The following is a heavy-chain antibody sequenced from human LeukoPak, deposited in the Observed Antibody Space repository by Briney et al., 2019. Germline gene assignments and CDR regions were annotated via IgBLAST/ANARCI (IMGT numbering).Heavy chain of an antibody. D-gene: IGHD3-22*01. V-gene: IGHV4-38-2*02. CDR2: IFHSGST. Sequence: SETLSLACSVSGYSFSSGFYWGWIRQPPGKGLEWIGSIFHSGSTYYNPSLKSRVTISVDTSKNQLSLKLISVTAADTAVYYCARANYYDGSGYSRGAFDIWGQGTMVTVSS. CDR3: ARANYYDGSGYSRGAFDI. J-gene: IGHJ3*02. CDR1: GYSFSSGFY.